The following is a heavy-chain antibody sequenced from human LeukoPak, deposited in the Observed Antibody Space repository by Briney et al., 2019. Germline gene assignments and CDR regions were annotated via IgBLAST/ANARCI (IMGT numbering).Heavy chain of an antibody. D-gene: IGHD1-1*01. V-gene: IGHV4-4*02. CDR1: GASISRGSW. J-gene: IGHJ4*02. CDR3: ARNGGHNQEH. CDR2: FSHSGIT. Sequence: SGTLSLTCDVSGASISRGSWWSWVRQPPGKGLEWIGEFSHSGITNFNPSLKSRVTISVDKSRNQFSLNLISVTAADTAVYFCARNGGHNQEHWGQGTLVTASS.